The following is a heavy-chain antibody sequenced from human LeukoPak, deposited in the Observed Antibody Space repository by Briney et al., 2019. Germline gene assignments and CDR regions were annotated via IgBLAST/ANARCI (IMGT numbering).Heavy chain of an antibody. D-gene: IGHD6-19*01. CDR1: GFTFSSYA. V-gene: IGHV3-23*01. J-gene: IGHJ4*02. Sequence: PGGSLRLSCAASGFTFSSYAMSWVSQAPGKWREWVSGISVSGGSTYYAASVKGRFTISRDNSKHTLYLQINSLRAEDTAVYYCATVGSGWYFDYWGQGTLVTVSS. CDR3: ATVGSGWYFDY. CDR2: ISVSGGST.